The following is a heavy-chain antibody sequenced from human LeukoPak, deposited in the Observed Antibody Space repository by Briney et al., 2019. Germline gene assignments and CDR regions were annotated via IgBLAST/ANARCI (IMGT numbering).Heavy chain of an antibody. V-gene: IGHV1-2*02. D-gene: IGHD1-26*01. CDR1: GYTFTGYY. J-gene: IGHJ4*02. CDR2: INPNSGGT. CDR3: ARIQSGGRSGSYFY. Sequence: GASVKVSCKASGYTFTGYYMHWVRQAPGQGLEWMGWINPNSGGTNYAQKFQGRVTMTRDTSISTAHMELSRLRSDDTAVYYCARIQSGGRSGSYFYWGQGTLVTVSS.